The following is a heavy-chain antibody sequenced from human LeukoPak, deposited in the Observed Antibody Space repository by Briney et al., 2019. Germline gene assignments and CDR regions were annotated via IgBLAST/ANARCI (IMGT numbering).Heavy chain of an antibody. V-gene: IGHV4-59*08. J-gene: IGHJ4*02. D-gene: IGHD1-14*01. Sequence: SETLSLTCTVSGGSISSYYWSWIRQPPGKGLEWIGYIYYSGGTNYNPSLKSRVTISVDTSKNQFSLKLSSVTAADTAVYYCARHGYNLYYFDYWGQGTLVTVSS. CDR3: ARHGYNLYYFDY. CDR2: IYYSGGT. CDR1: GGSISSYY.